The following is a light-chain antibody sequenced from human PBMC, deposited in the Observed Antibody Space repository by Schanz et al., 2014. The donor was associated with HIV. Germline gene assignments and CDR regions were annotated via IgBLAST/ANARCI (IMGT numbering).Light chain of an antibody. J-gene: IGLJ2*01. Sequence: QSALTQPASVSGSLGQSITISCTGTSSDVGSYNLVSWYQQHPGKAPELMIYDVTNRPSGVSNRFSGSKSGNTASLTISGLQADDEADYYCNSYTDSATVLFGGGTKLTVL. CDR2: DVT. CDR1: SSDVGSYNL. CDR3: NSYTDSATVL. V-gene: IGLV2-14*02.